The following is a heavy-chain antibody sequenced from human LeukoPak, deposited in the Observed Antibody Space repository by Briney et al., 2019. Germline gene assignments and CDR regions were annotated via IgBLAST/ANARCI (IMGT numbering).Heavy chain of an antibody. Sequence: PSETLSLTCTVSGGSISSSSYYWGWIRQPPGKGLKWIGSIYYGGNTYYNPSLKSRVTMSVDTSKNQFSLKLSSVTAADTAVYYCARHDSSGSYNAFDIWGQGTMVTVSS. CDR2: IYYGGNT. D-gene: IGHD3-22*01. CDR3: ARHDSSGSYNAFDI. CDR1: GGSISSSSYY. V-gene: IGHV4-39*01. J-gene: IGHJ3*02.